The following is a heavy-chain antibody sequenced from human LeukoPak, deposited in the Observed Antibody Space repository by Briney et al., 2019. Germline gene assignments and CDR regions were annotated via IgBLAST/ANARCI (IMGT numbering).Heavy chain of an antibody. D-gene: IGHD3-9*01. CDR1: GYNFTNYW. CDR3: ARHGTGFSGPDSFDY. Sequence: GESLRISCKGSGYNFTNYWISWVRQMPGRGLEWMGTIDLSDSYTNYSPSFQDHVTISADKSISTAYLQWSSLKASDTAMYYCARHGTGFSGPDSFDYWGQGTLVTVSS. J-gene: IGHJ4*02. V-gene: IGHV5-10-1*01. CDR2: IDLSDSYT.